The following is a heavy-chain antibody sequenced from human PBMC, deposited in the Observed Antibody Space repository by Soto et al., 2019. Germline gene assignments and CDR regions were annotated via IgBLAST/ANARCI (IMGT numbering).Heavy chain of an antibody. V-gene: IGHV3-9*01. CDR1: GFTFDDYA. D-gene: IGHD4-4*01. Sequence: EVQLVESGGGLVQPGRSLRLSCAASGFTFDDYAMHWVRQAPGKGLEWVSGISWNSGSIGYADSVKGRFTISRDNAKNSLYLQMNSLRAEDTALYYCANSGSVPTRPFDYWGQGTLVTVSS. CDR2: ISWNSGSI. CDR3: ANSGSVPTRPFDY. J-gene: IGHJ4*02.